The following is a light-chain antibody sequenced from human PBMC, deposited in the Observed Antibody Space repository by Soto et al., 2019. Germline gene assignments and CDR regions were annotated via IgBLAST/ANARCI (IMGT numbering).Light chain of an antibody. CDR1: SSNFGSNT. CDR3: AAWDDSLNGVV. CDR2: SNN. V-gene: IGLV1-44*01. Sequence: QSVVTQPPSASGTRGQRVTIFCSGSSSNFGSNTVNWYQQLPGTAPKLLMYSNNQRPSGVPDRFSGSKSGTSASLAISGLQSEDEADYSCAAWDDSLNGVVFGGGTKLSVL. J-gene: IGLJ2*01.